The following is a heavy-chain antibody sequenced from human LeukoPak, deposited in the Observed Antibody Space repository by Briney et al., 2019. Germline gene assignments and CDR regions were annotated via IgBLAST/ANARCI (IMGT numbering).Heavy chain of an antibody. CDR3: ARTDYDSSGYYYVLDY. CDR2: IYYSGST. J-gene: IGHJ4*02. V-gene: IGHV4-61*05. CDR1: GGSISSSSYY. Sequence: TTSETLSLTCTVSGGSISSSSYYWSWIRQPPGKGLEWIGYIYYSGSTNCIPSLKSRVTISVDTSKNQFSLKLSSVTAADTAVYYCARTDYDSSGYYYVLDYWGQGTLVTVSS. D-gene: IGHD3-22*01.